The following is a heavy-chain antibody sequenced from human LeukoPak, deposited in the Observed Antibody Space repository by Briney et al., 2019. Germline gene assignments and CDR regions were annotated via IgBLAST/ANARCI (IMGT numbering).Heavy chain of an antibody. V-gene: IGHV3-21*04. CDR1: GFTFSRFS. D-gene: IGHD3-10*01. J-gene: IGHJ6*03. CDR3: ARVFDSGSQAYFYYVDV. CDR2: ISSSGNI. Sequence: GGSLRLSCAASGFTFSRFSMNWVRQAPGKGLEWVSSISSSGNIYYADSVKGRFTISRDSAKNPLYLQMNSLRAEDTAVYYCARVFDSGSQAYFYYVDVWGKGTTVTISS.